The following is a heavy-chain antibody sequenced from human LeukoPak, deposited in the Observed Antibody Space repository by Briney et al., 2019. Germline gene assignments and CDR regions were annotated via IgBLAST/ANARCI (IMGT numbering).Heavy chain of an antibody. CDR3: ARDDSSGYYPY. J-gene: IGHJ4*02. D-gene: IGHD3-22*01. CDR1: GYTFTSYH. Sequence: ASVKVSCKASGYTFTSYHMHWVRQAPGQGLEWMGIINPSGGSTSYAQKFQGRVTMTRDTSTSTVYMELSSLRSEDTAVYYCARDDSSGYYPYWGQGTLVTVSS. V-gene: IGHV1-46*01. CDR2: INPSGGST.